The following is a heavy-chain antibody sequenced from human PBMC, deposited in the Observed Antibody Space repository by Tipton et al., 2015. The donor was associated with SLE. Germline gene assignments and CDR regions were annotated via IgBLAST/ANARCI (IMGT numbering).Heavy chain of an antibody. J-gene: IGHJ4*02. V-gene: IGHV4-59*08. CDR2: IYYSGTS. D-gene: IGHD3-10*01. CDR3: ARGLAMVRGDSMDY. CDR1: GGSISSYY. Sequence: TLSLTCTVSGGSISSYYWSWIRQPPGKGLEWIGYIYYSGTSNYNPSLKSRVTISVDTSKNQFSLKLSSVTAADTAVYYCARGLAMVRGDSMDYWGQGTLVTVSS.